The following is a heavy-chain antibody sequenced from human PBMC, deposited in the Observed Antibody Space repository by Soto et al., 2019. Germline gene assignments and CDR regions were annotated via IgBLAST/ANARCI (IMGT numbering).Heavy chain of an antibody. CDR1: GGSINSINW. V-gene: IGHV4-4*02. D-gene: IGHD3-3*01. CDR3: ARGVSPNWYFDI. CDR2: IYHSGST. J-gene: IGHJ2*01. Sequence: QVQLQESGPGLVKPSGTLSLICAVSGGSINSINWWSWVRQPPGKGLEWIGEIYHSGSTNYNPSLKSRVTMSVYKSKNQFSLELTSVTAADTAVYHCARGVSPNWYFDIWGRGTLVTVSS.